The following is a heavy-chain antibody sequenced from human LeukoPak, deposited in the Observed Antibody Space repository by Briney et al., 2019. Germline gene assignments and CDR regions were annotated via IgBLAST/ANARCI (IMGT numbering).Heavy chain of an antibody. D-gene: IGHD3-9*01. V-gene: IGHV4-39*02. CDR3: ARGRILTGYYIPPFDF. CDR1: GGSISSSSYY. J-gene: IGHJ4*02. Sequence: NPSETLSLTCTVSGGSISSSSYYWGWIRQPPGKGLEWIGSIYYSGSTYYNPSLRSRITISRDTSRNHFSLNLRSVTAADTAVYYCARGRILTGYYIPPFDFWGQGALVSVSS. CDR2: IYYSGST.